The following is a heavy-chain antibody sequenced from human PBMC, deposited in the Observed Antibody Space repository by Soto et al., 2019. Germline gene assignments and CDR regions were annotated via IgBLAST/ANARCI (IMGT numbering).Heavy chain of an antibody. J-gene: IGHJ6*03. CDR2: VYYSGNT. V-gene: IGHV4-59*01. CDR1: GGSISPYY. Sequence: SETLSLTCTVSGGSISPYYWSWSRQPPGKGLEWIGYVYYSGNTNYNPSLESRVTISVDTSRNRFSLNLTSATAADTAVYYCARKGAAASYAHYYMDVWGRGTEVTGSS. CDR3: ARKGAAASYAHYYMDV. D-gene: IGHD6-13*01.